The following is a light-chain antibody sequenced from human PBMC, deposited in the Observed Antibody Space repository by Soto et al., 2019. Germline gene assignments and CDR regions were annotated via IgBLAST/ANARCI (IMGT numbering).Light chain of an antibody. Sequence: QSALTQPPSASGSPGQSVTMSCTGTSSDVGAYNYVSWYQQHAGKAPKLVIYEVTKRPSGVPDRFSGSKSANTASLTVSGLQAEDEADYYCSSFASGNTWVFGGGTKLTVL. CDR3: SSFASGNTWV. J-gene: IGLJ3*02. V-gene: IGLV2-8*01. CDR1: SSDVGAYNY. CDR2: EVT.